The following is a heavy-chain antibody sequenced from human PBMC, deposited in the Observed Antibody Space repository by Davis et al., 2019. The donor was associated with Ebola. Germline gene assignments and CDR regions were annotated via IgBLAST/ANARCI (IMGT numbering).Heavy chain of an antibody. CDR3: ARGATDFDY. CDR1: GFTFRSYW. D-gene: IGHD1-26*01. V-gene: IGHV3-7*04. CDR2: IKQDGSEK. J-gene: IGHJ4*02. Sequence: GESLKISCVASGFTFRSYWMSWVRQAPGKGLEWVANIKQDGSEKYYVDSVKGRFTISRDNVKNSLYLEMNSLRAEDTAVYYCARGATDFDYWGQGTLVTVSS.